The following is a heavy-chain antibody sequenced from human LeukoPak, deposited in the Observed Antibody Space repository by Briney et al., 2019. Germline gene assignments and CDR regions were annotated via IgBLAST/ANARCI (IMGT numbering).Heavy chain of an antibody. D-gene: IGHD2-8*02. CDR3: ARNPTGGYYYFDY. V-gene: IGHV4-39*01. Sequence: PSETLSLTCTVSGGSISSNNYYWGWIRQPPGKGLEWIGSIYYSGSTYYNPSLKSRVTISVDTSNNQFSLKLSSVTAADTAVYYCARNPTGGYYYFDYWGQGTLVTVSS. J-gene: IGHJ4*02. CDR2: IYYSGST. CDR1: GGSISSNNYY.